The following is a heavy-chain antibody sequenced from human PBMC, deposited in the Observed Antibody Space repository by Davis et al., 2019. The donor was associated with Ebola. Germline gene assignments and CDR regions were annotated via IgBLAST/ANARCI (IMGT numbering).Heavy chain of an antibody. CDR1: GYSFTSYW. CDR2: IYPGDSDT. CDR3: ARQPSIAVLSSIDN. D-gene: IGHD6-6*01. J-gene: IGHJ4*02. V-gene: IGHV5-51*01. Sequence: GESLKISCTGSGYSFTSYWIGWVRQMPGKGLEWMGIIYPGDSDTSYSPSFQGQVTISADKSISTAYLQWSSLKASDTAMYYCARQPSIAVLSSIDNWGQGTLVTVSS.